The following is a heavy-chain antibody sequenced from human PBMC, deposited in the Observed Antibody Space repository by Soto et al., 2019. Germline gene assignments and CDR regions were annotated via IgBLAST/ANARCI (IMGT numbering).Heavy chain of an antibody. CDR1: GISFSRKA. D-gene: IGHD2-8*01. CDR2: ISYDGSNK. Sequence: HPVGSLRLSCAASGISFSRKAMHWVRQAPGKGLEWVSIISYDGSNKYYADSVKGRFTIARDNSKNTLYLQMNSLRAEDTAVYYWARKTLRDNVIMIYSTERHAMDVWGQGTTVTVSS. V-gene: IGHV3-30-3*01. CDR3: ARKTLRDNVIMIYSTERHAMDV. J-gene: IGHJ6*02.